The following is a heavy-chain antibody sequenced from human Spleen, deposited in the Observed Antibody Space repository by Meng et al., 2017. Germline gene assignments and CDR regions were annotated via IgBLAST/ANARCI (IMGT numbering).Heavy chain of an antibody. Sequence: SVKVSCKASGGTFSSYAISWVRQAPGQGLEWMGGIIPIFGTANYAQKFQGRVTITADESTSTAYMELSSLRSEDTAVYYCVGSDSGYDLVYWGQGTLVTVSS. CDR2: IIPIFGTA. D-gene: IGHD5-12*01. V-gene: IGHV1-69*13. CDR1: GGTFSSYA. J-gene: IGHJ4*02. CDR3: VGSDSGYDLVY.